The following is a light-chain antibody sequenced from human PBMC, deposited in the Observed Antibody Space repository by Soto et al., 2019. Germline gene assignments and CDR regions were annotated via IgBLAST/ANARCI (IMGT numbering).Light chain of an antibody. V-gene: IGKV1-5*03. CDR1: QSIGPW. J-gene: IGKJ1*01. CDR2: KAS. Sequence: DILMTQSPSTLSASVGDTVTITCRASQSIGPWLAWYQQKPGRAPKLLIYKASSLESGVPLRFIGSGSGTDFTLTISSLQSVDFATYYCQQYHSYSSFGQGTKVEIK. CDR3: QQYHSYSS.